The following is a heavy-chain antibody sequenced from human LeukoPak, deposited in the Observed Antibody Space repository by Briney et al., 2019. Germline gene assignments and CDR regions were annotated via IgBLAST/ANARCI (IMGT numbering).Heavy chain of an antibody. J-gene: IGHJ4*02. Sequence: GRSPRLSCAASGFTFSSYAMSWVRQAPGKGLEWVSTISGTGGSTYYTDSVKGRFAISRDNSKNTLYLQMNSLRAEDTAVYYCAKGGGSGWPFDFWGQGTLVTVSS. CDR3: AKGGGSGWPFDF. CDR1: GFTFSSYA. V-gene: IGHV3-23*01. D-gene: IGHD6-19*01. CDR2: ISGTGGST.